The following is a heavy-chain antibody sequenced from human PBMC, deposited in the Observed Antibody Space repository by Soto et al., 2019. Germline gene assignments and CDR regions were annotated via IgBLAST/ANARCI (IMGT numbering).Heavy chain of an antibody. Sequence: PSETLSLTCTVSGGSISSYYWSWIRQPPGKGLEWIGYIYYSGSTNYNPSLKSRVTISVDTSKNQFSLKLSSVTAADTAVYFCASLEGVVVAATHNWFEPWGQGTRVTVSS. D-gene: IGHD2-15*01. J-gene: IGHJ5*02. CDR2: IYYSGST. CDR1: GGSISSYY. V-gene: IGHV4-59*12. CDR3: ASLEGVVVAATHNWFEP.